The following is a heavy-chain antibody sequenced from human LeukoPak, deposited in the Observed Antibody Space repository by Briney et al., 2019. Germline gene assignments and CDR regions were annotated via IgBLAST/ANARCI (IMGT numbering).Heavy chain of an antibody. CDR2: INPYSGAT. V-gene: IGHV1-2*02. D-gene: IGHD3-10*01. J-gene: IGHJ4*02. CDR3: ARRSKILLALDF. CDR1: GYSFTDSY. Sequence: HGASVKVSCKASGYSFTDSYIHWVRQAPGQGLEWMAWINPYSGATSSAQKFQGRVTLTRDASINTAYMELNSLRSDDTAVYYCARRSKILLALDFWGQGTPVTVSS.